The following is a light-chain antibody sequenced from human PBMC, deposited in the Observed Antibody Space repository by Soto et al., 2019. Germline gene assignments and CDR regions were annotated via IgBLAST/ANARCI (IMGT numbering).Light chain of an antibody. J-gene: IGLJ2*01. Sequence: QAVVTQEPALTVSPGGTVTLTCASSTCAVTSGYYPNWFQQKPGQAPRALIYFTNNKHSWTPALFSVSLLGGKAALTLSGVQPEAEDEYYCLLYCGDAPVVFGGGTKLPVL. CDR1: TCAVTSGYY. V-gene: IGLV7-43*01. CDR2: FTN. CDR3: LLYCGDAPVV.